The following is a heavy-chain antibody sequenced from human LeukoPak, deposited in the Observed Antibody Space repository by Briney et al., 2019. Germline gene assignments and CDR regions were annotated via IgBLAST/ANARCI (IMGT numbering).Heavy chain of an antibody. D-gene: IGHD3-3*01. CDR3: AKGDFWSGYYLGNMDV. Sequence: GGSLRLSCAASGFTFSSYAMSWVRQAPGKGLEWVSAISGSGGSTYYADSVKGRFTISRDNSKNTLYLQMNSLRAEDTAIYYCAKGDFWSGYYLGNMDVWGKGTTVSVSS. J-gene: IGHJ6*03. CDR1: GFTFSSYA. CDR2: ISGSGGST. V-gene: IGHV3-23*01.